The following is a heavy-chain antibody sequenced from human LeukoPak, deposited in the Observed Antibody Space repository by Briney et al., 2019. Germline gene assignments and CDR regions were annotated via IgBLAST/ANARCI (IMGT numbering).Heavy chain of an antibody. Sequence: GGSLRPSCAASGSTSSTYSMHWVRKAPGKGLEWVSVFYSGGSTYYADSVKGRFTISRDNSKNTLYLQMNSLRGEDTAVYDCARDKGVLERARVRYYYGMDVWGQGTMVTASS. CDR2: FYSGGST. V-gene: IGHV3-66*01. CDR3: ARDKGVLERARVRYYYGMDV. J-gene: IGHJ6*02. CDR1: GSTSSTYS. D-gene: IGHD1-1*01.